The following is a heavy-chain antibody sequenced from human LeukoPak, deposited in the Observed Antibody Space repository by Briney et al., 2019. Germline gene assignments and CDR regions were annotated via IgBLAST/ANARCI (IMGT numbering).Heavy chain of an antibody. CDR3: ARDVTMESSSGWCPY. D-gene: IGHD6-19*01. V-gene: IGHV1-2*02. Sequence: ASVKVSCKASGYTFTGYYMHWVRQAPGQGLEWMGWINPNSGGTNYAQKFQGRVTMTRDTSISTAYMELNRLRSDDTAVYYCARDVTMESSSGWCPYWGQGTLVTVSS. J-gene: IGHJ4*02. CDR2: INPNSGGT. CDR1: GYTFTGYY.